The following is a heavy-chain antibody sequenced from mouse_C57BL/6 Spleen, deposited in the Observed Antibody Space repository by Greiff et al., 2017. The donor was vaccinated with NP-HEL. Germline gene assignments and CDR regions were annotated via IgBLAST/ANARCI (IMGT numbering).Heavy chain of an antibody. V-gene: IGHV1-75*01. CDR3: ARSRYYGSSYYYAMDY. D-gene: IGHD1-1*01. CDR2: IFPGSGST. J-gene: IGHJ4*01. CDR1: GYTFTDYY. Sequence: QVQLQQSGPELVKPGASVKISCKASGYTFTDYYINWVKQRPGQGLEWIGWIFPGSGSTYYNEKFKGKATLTVDKSSSTAYMLLSSLTSEDSAVYFCARSRYYGSSYYYAMDYWGQGTSVTVSS.